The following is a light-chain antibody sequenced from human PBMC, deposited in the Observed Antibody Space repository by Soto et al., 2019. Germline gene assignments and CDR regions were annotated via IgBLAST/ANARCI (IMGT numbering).Light chain of an antibody. Sequence: QSVLPQPPSASGSPGQSVTISCTGTSSDVGGCNSVSWYQQHPGKAPKLMIYAVSKRPSGVPDRFSGSKSGNTASLTISGLQAEDEADYYCCSYAGSSTYYVFGTGTKVTVL. CDR2: AVS. CDR1: SSDVGGCNS. V-gene: IGLV2-8*01. CDR3: CSYAGSSTYYV. J-gene: IGLJ1*01.